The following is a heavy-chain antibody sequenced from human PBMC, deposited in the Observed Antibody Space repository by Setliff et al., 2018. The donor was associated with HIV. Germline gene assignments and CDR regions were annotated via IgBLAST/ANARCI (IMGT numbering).Heavy chain of an antibody. CDR2: INHRGST. D-gene: IGHD3-10*01. Sequence: SETLSLTCAVYGGSFSDYYWTWIRQSPGKGLEWIGEINHRGSTNYNPSLKSRVTVSVDTSKNQFSLKLSSVTAADTAVYYCARSKNGSGSYSSVWGQGTLVTVSS. V-gene: IGHV4-34*01. CDR3: ARSKNGSGSYSSV. CDR1: GGSFSDYY. J-gene: IGHJ4*02.